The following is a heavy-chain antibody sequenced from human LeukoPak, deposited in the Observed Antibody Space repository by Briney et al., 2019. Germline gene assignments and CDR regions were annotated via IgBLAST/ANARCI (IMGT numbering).Heavy chain of an antibody. J-gene: IGHJ4*02. CDR1: GFTFSNYG. CDR3: ARDYYGSETHIDY. CDR2: IWYDGSNQ. D-gene: IGHD3-10*01. V-gene: IGHV3-33*01. Sequence: GRSLRLSCAASGFTFSNYGMHWVRQAPDKGLEWVAVIWYDGSNQYYADSVKGRFTISRDNSKNTLYLRMNSLRAEDTAVYYCARDYYGSETHIDYWGQGTLVTVSS.